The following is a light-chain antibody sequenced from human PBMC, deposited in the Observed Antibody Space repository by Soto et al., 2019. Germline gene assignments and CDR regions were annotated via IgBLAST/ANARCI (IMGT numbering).Light chain of an antibody. CDR1: QSVSSYY. CDR3: QQCGSSPWT. V-gene: IGKV3-20*01. CDR2: AAS. Sequence: EIVLTQSPGTLSLSPGESATLSCRASQSVSSYYLAWYQQKPGQAPRLLIYAASSRATGIPDRFSGGGSGTDFTLTISRLEPEDFAVYYCQQCGSSPWTFGQGTEVEIK. J-gene: IGKJ1*01.